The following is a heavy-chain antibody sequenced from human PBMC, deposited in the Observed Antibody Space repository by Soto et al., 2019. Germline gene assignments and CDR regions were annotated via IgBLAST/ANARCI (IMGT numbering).Heavy chain of an antibody. V-gene: IGHV4-59*08. CDR1: SGPTSSHN. J-gene: IGHJ6*02. Sequence: HVQLQQSGPGLVKPSETLSLTCSVSSGPTSSHNWGWIRQTPGRGLEWIGYVYSTGGTSYNPSLNSRVTISADTSTNHISLTLTSVTAADTAVYYCVRQGIGNLHGLVDVWGQGTTVRVSS. D-gene: IGHD1-1*01. CDR2: VYSTGGT. CDR3: VRQGIGNLHGLVDV.